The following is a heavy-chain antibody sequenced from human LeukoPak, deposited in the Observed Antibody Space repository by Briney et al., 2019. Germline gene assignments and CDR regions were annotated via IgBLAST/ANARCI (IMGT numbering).Heavy chain of an antibody. V-gene: IGHV3-23*01. CDR2: ISGSGGST. CDR1: GFTFSSYA. CDR3: ARQFTDYYGSGSYLAAFDY. Sequence: GGSLRLSCAASGFTFSSYAMSSVRQAPGKGLEWVSAISGSGGSTYYADSVKGRFTISRDNSKNTLYLQMNSLRAEDTAVYYCARQFTDYYGSGSYLAAFDYWGQGTLVTVSS. D-gene: IGHD3-10*01. J-gene: IGHJ4*02.